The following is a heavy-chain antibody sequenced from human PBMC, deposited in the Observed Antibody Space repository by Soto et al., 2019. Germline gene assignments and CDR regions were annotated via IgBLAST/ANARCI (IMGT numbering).Heavy chain of an antibody. CDR2: INPNSGGT. CDR1: GYTFTGYY. Sequence: QVQLVQSGAEVKKPGASVKVSCKASGYTFTGYYTHWVRQAPGQGLEWMGWINPNSGGTNYAQKFQGRVTMTRDTSISTAYMELSRLRSDDTAVYYCARDAGGGDPNNWFDPWGQGTLVTVSS. J-gene: IGHJ5*02. V-gene: IGHV1-2*02. D-gene: IGHD2-21*02. CDR3: ARDAGGGDPNNWFDP.